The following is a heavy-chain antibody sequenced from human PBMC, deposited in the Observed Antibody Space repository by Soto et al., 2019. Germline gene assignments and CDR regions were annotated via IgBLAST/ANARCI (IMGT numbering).Heavy chain of an antibody. CDR1: GYAFTTYG. Sequence: QVHLVQSGAEVKKPGASVKVSCKGSGYAFTTYGITWVRQAPGQGLEWMGWISAHNGNTNYAQKLQGRVTVTRDTSAGTAYMELRSLRSDDTAVYYCARGRYGDYWGQGALVTVSS. D-gene: IGHD1-1*01. J-gene: IGHJ4*02. V-gene: IGHV1-18*01. CDR2: ISAHNGNT. CDR3: ARGRYGDY.